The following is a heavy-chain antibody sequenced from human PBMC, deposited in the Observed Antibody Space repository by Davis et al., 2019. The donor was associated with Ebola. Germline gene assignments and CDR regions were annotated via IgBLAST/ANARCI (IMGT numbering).Heavy chain of an antibody. Sequence: MPSETLSLTCTVSGGSISSYYWSWIRQPPGKGLEWIGYIYYSGSTNYNPSLKSRVTISVDTSKNQFSLKLSSVTAADTAVYYCARVNGDYSILDYWGQGTLVTVSS. D-gene: IGHD4-17*01. CDR3: ARVNGDYSILDY. V-gene: IGHV4-59*01. CDR1: GGSISSYY. CDR2: IYYSGST. J-gene: IGHJ4*02.